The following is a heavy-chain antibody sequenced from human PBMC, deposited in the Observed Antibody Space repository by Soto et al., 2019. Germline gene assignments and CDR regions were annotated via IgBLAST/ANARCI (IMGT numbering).Heavy chain of an antibody. J-gene: IGHJ3*02. CDR2: ISNSGSAI. CDR3: ARGMLVAGTRRAFDI. D-gene: IGHD2-15*01. CDR1: GFTFSTYA. V-gene: IGHV3-48*01. Sequence: GGSLRLSCAASGFTFSTYAMNWVRQAPGKGLEWVSYISNSGSAIYYSYSVKGRFTISRDNAKNSLYLQMNSLRAEDTAVFYCARGMLVAGTRRAFDIWGQGTMVTVSS.